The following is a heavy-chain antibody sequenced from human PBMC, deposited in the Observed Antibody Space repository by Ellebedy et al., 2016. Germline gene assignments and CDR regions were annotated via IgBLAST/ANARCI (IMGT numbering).Heavy chain of an antibody. CDR3: AGDSRGKTAAGTSLHY. CDR1: GFSVSSNY. J-gene: IGHJ4*02. Sequence: GESLKISCVVSGFSVSSNYLSWVRQAPGKGLEWVSVIYAGGSTFYPDSVKGRFTISRDNSKNTLYLQMNSLRAEDTAVYYCAGDSRGKTAAGTSLHYWGQGTLVTVSS. V-gene: IGHV3-53*01. CDR2: IYAGGST. D-gene: IGHD6-13*01.